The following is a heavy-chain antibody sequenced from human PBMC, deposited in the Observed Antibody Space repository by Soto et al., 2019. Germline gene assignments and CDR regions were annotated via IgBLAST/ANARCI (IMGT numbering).Heavy chain of an antibody. CDR1: GGSISSYY. CDR2: MYYSWST. V-gene: IGHV4-59*01. D-gene: IGHD6-13*01. CDR3: ARNPVAAAGGMDA. Sequence: PSETLSRTCTVAGGSISSYYWSWIRQPPGKDLEWIGHMYYSWSTDYNASLKSRVTISVDTSKNQFSLKLSSVTAADTAVYYCARNPVAAAGGMDAWGQGTTVTV. J-gene: IGHJ6*02.